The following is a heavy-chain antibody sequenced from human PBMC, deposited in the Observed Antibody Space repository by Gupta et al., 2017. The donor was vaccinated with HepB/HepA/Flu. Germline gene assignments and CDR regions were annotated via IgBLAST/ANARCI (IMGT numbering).Heavy chain of an antibody. J-gene: IGHJ6*03. CDR1: GGTFSSYA. V-gene: IGHV1-69*01. CDR3: ARGRWGYCSSTSCYLTVGDYYYYMDV. D-gene: IGHD2-2*01. CDR2: IIPIFGTA. Sequence: QVQLVQSGAEVKKPGSSVKVSCKASGGTFSSYAISWVRQAPGQGLEWMGGIIPIFGTANYAQKFQGRVTITADESTSTAYMELSSLRSEDTAVYYCARGRWGYCSSTSCYLTVGDYYYYMDVWGKGTTVTVSS.